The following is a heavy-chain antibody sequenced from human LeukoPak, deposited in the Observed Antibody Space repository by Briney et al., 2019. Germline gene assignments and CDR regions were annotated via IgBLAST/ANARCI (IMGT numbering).Heavy chain of an antibody. CDR1: GFTFSSYW. J-gene: IGHJ6*03. CDR3: ARDRRYCRSTSCYPKNYYYYYMDV. V-gene: IGHV3-7*01. D-gene: IGHD2-2*01. Sequence: GGSLRLSCAASGFTFSSYWMSWVRQAPGKGLEGVANIKQDGSEKYYVDSVKGRFTISRDNAKNSLYLQMNSLRAEDTAVYYCARDRRYCRSTSCYPKNYYYYYMDVWGKGTTVTVSS. CDR2: IKQDGSEK.